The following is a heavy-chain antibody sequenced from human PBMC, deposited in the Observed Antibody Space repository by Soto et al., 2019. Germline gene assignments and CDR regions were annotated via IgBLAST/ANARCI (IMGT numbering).Heavy chain of an antibody. D-gene: IGHD1-26*01. Sequence: GGSLRLSCAASGFTFSSYAMSWVRQAPGKGLEWVSAISGSGGSTYYADSVKGRFTISRDNSKNALYLQMNSLRAEDTAVYYCAKDGLLVGAYDYWGQGTLVTVSS. CDR1: GFTFSSYA. CDR3: AKDGLLVGAYDY. CDR2: ISGSGGST. V-gene: IGHV3-23*01. J-gene: IGHJ4*02.